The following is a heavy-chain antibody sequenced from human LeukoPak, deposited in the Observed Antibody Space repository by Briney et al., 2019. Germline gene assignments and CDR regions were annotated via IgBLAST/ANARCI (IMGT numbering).Heavy chain of an antibody. CDR2: INPSGGST. D-gene: IGHD5-12*01. CDR3: ARDPDLVAHSYYYMDF. CDR1: GYTFTRYY. J-gene: IGHJ6*03. V-gene: IGHV1-46*01. Sequence: ASVKVSCKASGYTFTRYYMHWVRQAPGQGLEWLGIINPSGGSTNYAQKFQGRVTMTRDTSTSTVYMELSSLRSEDTAVYYCARDPDLVAHSYYYMDFWGQGTTVTVSS.